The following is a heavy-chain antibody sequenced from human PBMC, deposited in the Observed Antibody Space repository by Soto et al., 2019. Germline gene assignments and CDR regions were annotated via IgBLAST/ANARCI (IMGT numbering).Heavy chain of an antibody. J-gene: IGHJ4*02. D-gene: IGHD5-12*01. CDR2: IYPGDSDT. CDR1: GYSFTSYW. Sequence: GESLKISCKGSGYSFTSYWIGWVRQMPGKGLEWMGIIYPGDSDTRYSPSFQGQVTISADKSISTAYLQWSSLKASDTAMYYCARRGYSGYDTAPFDYWGQGTLVTAPQ. V-gene: IGHV5-51*01. CDR3: ARRGYSGYDTAPFDY.